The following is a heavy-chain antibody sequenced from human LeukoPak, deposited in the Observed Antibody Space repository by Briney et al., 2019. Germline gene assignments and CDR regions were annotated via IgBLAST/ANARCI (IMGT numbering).Heavy chain of an antibody. CDR3: AEDSGDSSGWFSYFDY. CDR1: GFTFSNYA. J-gene: IGHJ4*02. Sequence: GGSLRLSCAASGFTFSNYAMRWVRQAPGKGLEWVSVFSGGAGSTLYADSVKGGFSISRDNSKNTLYLLMNSLRAEDTAVYYCAEDSGDSSGWFSYFDYWGQGTLVTVSS. CDR2: FSGGAGST. V-gene: IGHV3-23*01. D-gene: IGHD6-19*01.